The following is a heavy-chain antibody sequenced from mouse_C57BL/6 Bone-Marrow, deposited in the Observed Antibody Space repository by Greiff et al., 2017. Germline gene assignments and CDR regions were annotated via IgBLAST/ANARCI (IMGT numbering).Heavy chain of an antibody. Sequence: EVKLLESGPGLVKPSQSLSLTCSVTGYSITSGYYWNWIRQFPGNKLEWMGYISYDGSNNYNPSLKNRISITRDTSKNQFFLKLNSVTTEDTATYYCAKRIDGYHIWYFDVWGTGTTVTVSS. CDR1: GYSITSGYY. J-gene: IGHJ1*03. V-gene: IGHV3-6*01. D-gene: IGHD2-3*01. CDR2: ISYDGSN. CDR3: AKRIDGYHIWYFDV.